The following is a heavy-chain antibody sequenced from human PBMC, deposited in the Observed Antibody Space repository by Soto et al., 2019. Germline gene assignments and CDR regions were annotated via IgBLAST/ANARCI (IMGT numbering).Heavy chain of an antibody. Sequence: QVQLQESGPGLVKPSETLSLTCTVSGGSVSSGSYYWSWIRQPPGKGLEWIGYIYYSGSTNYNPSRKSRVSISVDTSQNQFSLKLSSVTAADTAVYYCARGKDAYFDLWGRGPLVTVSS. CDR2: IYYSGST. CDR1: GGSVSSGSYY. D-gene: IGHD2-15*01. V-gene: IGHV4-61*01. J-gene: IGHJ2*01. CDR3: ARGKDAYFDL.